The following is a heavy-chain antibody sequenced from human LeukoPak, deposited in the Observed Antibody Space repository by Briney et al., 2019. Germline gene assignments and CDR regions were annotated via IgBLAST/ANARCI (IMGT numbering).Heavy chain of an antibody. Sequence: GGSLRLSCVASGFIFGDYWMRWVRQAPGKGLEWVAFIWFDGSNKHYADSVKGRFTISRDNSEDTLYLQMNSLRAEDTAVYYCVRDPSGSGFAFDSWGQGALVTVSS. D-gene: IGHD1-1*01. J-gene: IGHJ4*02. CDR3: VRDPSGSGFAFDS. CDR1: GFIFGDYW. V-gene: IGHV3-33*08. CDR2: IWFDGSNK.